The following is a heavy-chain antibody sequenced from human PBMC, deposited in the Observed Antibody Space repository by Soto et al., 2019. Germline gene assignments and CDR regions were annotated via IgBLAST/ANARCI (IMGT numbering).Heavy chain of an antibody. CDR1: GFTFSSYG. CDR2: IWYDGSNK. D-gene: IGHD6-13*01. CDR3: AREIAAAAPFDY. Sequence: GSLRLSCAASGFTFSSYGMHWVRQAPGKGLEWVAVIWYDGSNKYYADSVKGRFTISRDNSKNTLYLQMNSLRAEDTAVYYCAREIAAAAPFDYWGQGTLVTVSS. V-gene: IGHV3-33*01. J-gene: IGHJ4*02.